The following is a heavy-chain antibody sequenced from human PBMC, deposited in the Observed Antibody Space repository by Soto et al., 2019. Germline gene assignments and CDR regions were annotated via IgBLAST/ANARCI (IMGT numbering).Heavy chain of an antibody. CDR2: INHSGST. Sequence: PSETLSLTCTVYGGSFVGYYCIFIRHPPGKGLEWIGEINHSGSTNYNPSLKSRVTISVDTSKNQFSLKLSSVTAADTAVYYCASQYSSGWYYFDYWGQGTLVTVSS. V-gene: IGHV4-34*01. D-gene: IGHD6-19*01. CDR1: GGSFVGYY. J-gene: IGHJ4*02. CDR3: ASQYSSGWYYFDY.